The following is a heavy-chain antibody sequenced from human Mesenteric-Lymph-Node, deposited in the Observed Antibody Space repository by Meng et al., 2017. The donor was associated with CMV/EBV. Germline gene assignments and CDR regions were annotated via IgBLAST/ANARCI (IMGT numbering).Heavy chain of an antibody. CDR3: ASGGHGSSWYSLDY. CDR1: GYTFTGYY. CDR2: INPNTGGT. V-gene: IGHV1-2*02. J-gene: IGHJ4*02. D-gene: IGHD6-13*01. Sequence: ASVKVSCKASGYTFTGYYMHWVRQAPGQGFEWMGWINPNTGGTEYAQKFQGRVTMTRETSISTAYMELSSLRSDDTAVYYCASGGHGSSWYSLDYWGQGTLVTVSS.